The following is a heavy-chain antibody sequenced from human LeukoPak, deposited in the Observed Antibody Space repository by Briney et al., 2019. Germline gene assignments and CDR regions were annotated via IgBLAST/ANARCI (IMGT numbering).Heavy chain of an antibody. V-gene: IGHV4-59*01. CDR2: IYYSGST. D-gene: IGHD3-22*01. CDR1: GGSISSYY. Sequence: SQTLSLTCTVSGGSISSYYWSWIRQSPGKGLEWIGYIYYSGSTDYNPSLKSRVTISVDTSKNQFSLKLSSVTAADTAVYYCARVRVSSGHHPWYFDYWGQGTLVTVTS. CDR3: ARVRVSSGHHPWYFDY. J-gene: IGHJ4*02.